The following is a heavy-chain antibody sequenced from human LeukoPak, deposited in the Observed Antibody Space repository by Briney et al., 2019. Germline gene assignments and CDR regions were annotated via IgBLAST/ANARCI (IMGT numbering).Heavy chain of an antibody. J-gene: IGHJ4*02. Sequence: GGSLRLSCAASGFTFSSYGMHWVRQAPGKGLEWVAVISYDGSNKYYADSVKGRFTISRDNSKNTLYLQMNSLRAEDTAFYYCAKAELGVDTFFDYWGQGTLVTVSS. CDR3: AKAELGVDTFFDY. D-gene: IGHD3-3*01. CDR1: GFTFSSYG. V-gene: IGHV3-30*18. CDR2: ISYDGSNK.